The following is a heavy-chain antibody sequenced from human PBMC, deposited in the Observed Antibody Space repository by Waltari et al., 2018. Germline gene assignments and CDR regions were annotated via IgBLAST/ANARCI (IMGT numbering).Heavy chain of an antibody. Sequence: EVQLLESGGGLVQPGGSLRLSCAASGFTFSSYAMSWVRQAPGKGLAWVSVIYSGGSTNYNPSLKSRVTISVDTSKNQFSLKLSSVTAADTAVYYCARDTLGVVVVAATHYYYYYMDVWGKGTTVTVSS. CDR1: GFTFSSYA. D-gene: IGHD2-15*01. J-gene: IGHJ6*03. CDR2: IYSGGST. CDR3: ARDTLGVVVVAATHYYYYYMDV. V-gene: IGHV3-23*03.